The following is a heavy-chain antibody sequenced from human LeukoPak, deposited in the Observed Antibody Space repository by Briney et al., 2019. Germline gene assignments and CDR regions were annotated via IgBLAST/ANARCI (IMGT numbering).Heavy chain of an antibody. V-gene: IGHV4-39*01. CDR3: ARQGPMLDYGDSDFDY. CDR1: GGSISSRSYY. D-gene: IGHD4-17*01. CDR2: IYYSGST. Sequence: PSETLSLTCTVSGGSISSRSYYWRWIRHPPGKTLEWIGSIYYSGSTFYNPSLKSRVTISVDTSKNQFSLKLSSVTAADTAVYYCARQGPMLDYGDSDFDYWGQGTLVTVSS. J-gene: IGHJ4*02.